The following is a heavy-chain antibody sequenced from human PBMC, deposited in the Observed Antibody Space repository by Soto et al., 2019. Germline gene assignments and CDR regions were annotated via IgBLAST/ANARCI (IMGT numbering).Heavy chain of an antibody. J-gene: IGHJ6*02. V-gene: IGHV1-69*01. CDR3: ARGNPPSGYCSGGSCYSHYYYYGMDV. CDR1: GGTFSSYA. CDR2: IIPIFGTA. Sequence: QVQLVQSGAEVKKPGSSVKVSCKASGGTFSSYAISWVRQAPGQGLEWMGGIIPIFGTANYAQKFQGRVTITADESTSTAYMELSSLRSEDTAVYYCARGNPPSGYCSGGSCYSHYYYYGMDVWGQGTTVTVSS. D-gene: IGHD2-15*01.